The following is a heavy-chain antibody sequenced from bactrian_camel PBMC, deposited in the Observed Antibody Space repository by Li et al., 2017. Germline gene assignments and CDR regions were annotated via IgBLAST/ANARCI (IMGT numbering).Heavy chain of an antibody. J-gene: IGHJ6*01. CDR2: IERDGGTT. Sequence: VQLVESGGGSVEAGGSLRLSCVVHARSYCMGWFRQAPGKGLEWVSTIERDGGTTDYADSVKGRFTISRDNAKNTVYLQMNSLKPEDPAVYHCVRDYGGSSLVRFGYWGQGTQVTVS. V-gene: IGHV3S40*01. CDR3: VRDYGGSSLVRFGY. D-gene: IGHD6*01. CDR1: ARSYC.